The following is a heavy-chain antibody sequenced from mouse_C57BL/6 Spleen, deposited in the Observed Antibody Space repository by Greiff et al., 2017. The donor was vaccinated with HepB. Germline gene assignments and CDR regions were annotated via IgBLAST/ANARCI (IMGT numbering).Heavy chain of an antibody. J-gene: IGHJ3*01. D-gene: IGHD3-2*02. V-gene: IGHV1-81*01. Sequence: QVQLQQSGAELARPGASVKLSCKASGYTFTSYGISWVKQRTGQGLEWIGEIYPRSGNTYYNEKFKGKATLTADKSSSTAYMELRSLTSEDSAVYFCARDSSGPAWFAYWGQGTLVTVSA. CDR3: ARDSSGPAWFAY. CDR1: GYTFTSYG. CDR2: IYPRSGNT.